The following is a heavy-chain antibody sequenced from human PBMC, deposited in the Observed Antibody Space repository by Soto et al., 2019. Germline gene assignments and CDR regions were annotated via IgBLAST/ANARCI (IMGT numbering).Heavy chain of an antibody. CDR3: ARFFGSGFDY. V-gene: IGHV3-21*01. J-gene: IGHJ4*02. Sequence: GGALKTSCATSGFTLSSYNMNLVRQAPGKGLEWVSSISSSSSYIYYADSVKGRFTISRDNAKNSLYLQMDSLRNEDTAVYYCARFFGSGFDYWGQGTLVTVSS. CDR2: ISSSSSYI. D-gene: IGHD6-19*01. CDR1: GFTLSSYN.